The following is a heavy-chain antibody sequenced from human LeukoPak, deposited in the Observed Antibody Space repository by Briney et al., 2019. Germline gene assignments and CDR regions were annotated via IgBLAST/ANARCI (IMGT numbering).Heavy chain of an antibody. D-gene: IGHD3-22*01. J-gene: IGHJ6*02. CDR3: ARGSTVGADSSGYYYSYYYYYYGMDV. CDR2: RNPNSGNT. V-gene: IGHV1-8*01. CDR1: GYTFTSYD. Sequence: ASVKVSCKASGYTFTSYDIHWVRQATGQGLAWMGWRNPNSGNTGYAQKFQGRVTMTRNTSISTAYMELSSLRSEDTAVYYCARGSTVGADSSGYYYSYYYYYYGMDVWGQGTTVTVTS.